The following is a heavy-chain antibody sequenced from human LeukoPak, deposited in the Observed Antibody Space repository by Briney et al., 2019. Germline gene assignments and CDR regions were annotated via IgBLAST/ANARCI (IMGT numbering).Heavy chain of an antibody. CDR3: ARDTSPGITGTY. J-gene: IGHJ4*02. CDR1: GGSFSGYY. D-gene: IGHD1-20*01. V-gene: IGHV4-4*07. Sequence: PSETLSLTCAVYGGSFSGYYWSWIRQPAGKGLEWIGRIYTSGSTNYNPSLKSRVTISVDTSKNQFSLKLSSVTAADTAMYYCARDTSPGITGTYWGQGTLVTVSS. CDR2: IYTSGST.